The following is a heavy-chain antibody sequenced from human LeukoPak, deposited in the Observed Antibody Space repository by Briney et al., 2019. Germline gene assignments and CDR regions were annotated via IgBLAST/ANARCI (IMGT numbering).Heavy chain of an antibody. CDR3: ARVNYYGSGTCFDY. CDR2: IYYSGST. CDR1: GGSISSSSFY. J-gene: IGHJ4*02. V-gene: IGHV4-39*07. Sequence: SETLSLTCTVSGGSISSSSFYWGWIRQPPGKGLEWIGTIYYSGSTHYNPSLKSRVTMSVDTVKNQFSLKLDSVTAADTAVYYCARVNYYGSGTCFDYWGQGTLVTVSS. D-gene: IGHD3-10*01.